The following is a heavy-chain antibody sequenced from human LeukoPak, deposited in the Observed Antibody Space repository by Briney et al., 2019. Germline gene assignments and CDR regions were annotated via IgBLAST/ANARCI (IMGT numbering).Heavy chain of an antibody. CDR2: IYYSGST. Sequence: SATLSLTCTVSGGSISSYYWSWIRQPPGKGLEWIGYIYYSGSTNYNPSLKSRVTISVDTSKNQFSLKLSSVTAADTAVYYCARLLYTTGTTSWWFDPWGQGTLVTVSS. D-gene: IGHD1-1*01. J-gene: IGHJ5*02. V-gene: IGHV4-59*08. CDR1: GGSISSYY. CDR3: ARLLYTTGTTSWWFDP.